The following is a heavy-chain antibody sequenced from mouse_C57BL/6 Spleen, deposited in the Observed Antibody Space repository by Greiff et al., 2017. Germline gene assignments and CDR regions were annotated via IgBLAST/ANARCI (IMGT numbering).Heavy chain of an antibody. D-gene: IGHD3-3*01. CDR3: ARRGTRGFDY. Sequence: VQLQQPGAELVKPGASVKLSCKASGYTFTSYWMQWVKQRPGQGLEWIGEIDPSDSYTNYNQKFKGKATLTVDTSSSTAYMQLSSLTSEDSAVYYCARRGTRGFDYWGQGTTLTVSS. CDR2: IDPSDSYT. J-gene: IGHJ2*01. CDR1: GYTFTSYW. V-gene: IGHV1-50*01.